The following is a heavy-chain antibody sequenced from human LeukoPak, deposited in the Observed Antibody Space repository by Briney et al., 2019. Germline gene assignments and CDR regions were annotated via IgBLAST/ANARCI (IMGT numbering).Heavy chain of an antibody. CDR1: GYTFTDYY. Sequence: ASVKVSCKVSGYTFTDYYMHWVQQAPGKGLEWMGLVDPEDGETIYAEKFQGRVTITADTSTDTAYMELSSLRSEDTAVYYCATESIMIFGPAVWGKGTTVTVSS. V-gene: IGHV1-69-2*01. CDR2: VDPEDGET. D-gene: IGHD3/OR15-3a*01. CDR3: ATESIMIFGPAV. J-gene: IGHJ6*04.